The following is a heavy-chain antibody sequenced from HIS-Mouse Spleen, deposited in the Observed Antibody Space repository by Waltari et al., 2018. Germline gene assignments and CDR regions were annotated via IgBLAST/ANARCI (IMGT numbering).Heavy chain of an antibody. Sequence: QLQLQESGPGLVKPSETLSLTCTVSGGSISSSSYYWGWIRQPPGKGLECIGSIYYSGSTYYNPSLKSRVTISVDTSKNQFSLKLSSVTAADTAVYYCAREIPYSSSWYDWYFDLWGRGTLGTGSS. V-gene: IGHV4-39*07. D-gene: IGHD6-13*01. CDR1: GGSISSSSYY. CDR3: AREIPYSSSWYDWYFDL. CDR2: IYYSGST. J-gene: IGHJ2*01.